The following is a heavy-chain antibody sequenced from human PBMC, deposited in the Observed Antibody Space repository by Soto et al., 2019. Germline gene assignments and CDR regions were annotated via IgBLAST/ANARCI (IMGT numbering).Heavy chain of an antibody. CDR3: TTPDTAMVTSVGY. CDR2: IRSKANSYAT. J-gene: IGHJ4*02. V-gene: IGHV3-73*01. Sequence: EVQLVESGGGLVQPGGSLKLSCAASGFTFSGSAMHWVRQASGKGLEWVGRIRSKANSYATAYAASVKGRFTISRDDSKNTAYLQMNSLKTEDTAGYYCTTPDTAMVTSVGYWGQGTLVTVSS. D-gene: IGHD5-18*01. CDR1: GFTFSGSA.